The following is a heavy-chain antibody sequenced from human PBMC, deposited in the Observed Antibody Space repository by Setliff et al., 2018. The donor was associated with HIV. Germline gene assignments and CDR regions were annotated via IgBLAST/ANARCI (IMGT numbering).Heavy chain of an antibody. D-gene: IGHD1-7*01. Sequence: ASVKVSCKASGYTFSSDGISWVRQAPGQGLEWMGWSNAYNGNTNYIEKLQGRVTMTTDTSTSTAYMELRSLRSDGTAVYYRARDAPGNTESAPGYWGQGTLVTVSS. J-gene: IGHJ4*02. V-gene: IGHV1-18*01. CDR2: SNAYNGNT. CDR1: GYTFSSDG. CDR3: ARDAPGNTESAPGY.